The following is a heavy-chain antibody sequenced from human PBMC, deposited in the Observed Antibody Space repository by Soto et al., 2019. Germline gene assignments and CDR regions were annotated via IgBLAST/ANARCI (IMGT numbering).Heavy chain of an antibody. Sequence: QVQLQESGPGLVKPSETLSLTCTVSGGSISSYYWSWIRQPPGKGLEWIGYIYYSGSTNYNPSLKSRVTISVDTSKNQFSLKLSSVTAADTAVYYCARDSGYYDSSVLFDPWGQGTLVTVSS. CDR2: IYYSGST. CDR3: ARDSGYYDSSVLFDP. D-gene: IGHD3-22*01. J-gene: IGHJ5*02. CDR1: GGSISSYY. V-gene: IGHV4-59*01.